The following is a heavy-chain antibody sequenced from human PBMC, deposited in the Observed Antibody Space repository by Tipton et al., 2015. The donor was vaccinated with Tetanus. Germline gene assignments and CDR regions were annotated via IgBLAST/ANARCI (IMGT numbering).Heavy chain of an antibody. CDR3: ARRGGDFLTGYYDS. D-gene: IGHD3-9*01. CDR2: IYRTGST. J-gene: IGHJ4*02. V-gene: IGHV4-30-2*01. Sequence: TLSLTCTVSGGSISTGGYSWRWIRQPPGKGLECIGYIYRTGSTNYNPSLKSRVTISIDTSNNQFSLKLTSVTAADTAVYYCARRGGDFLTGYYDSWGQGTPVIVSS. CDR1: GGSISTGGYS.